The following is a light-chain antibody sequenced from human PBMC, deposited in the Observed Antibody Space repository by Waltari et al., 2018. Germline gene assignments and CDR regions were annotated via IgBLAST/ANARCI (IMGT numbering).Light chain of an antibody. CDR1: QSIGSS. CDR3: QQCNSYLLT. Sequence: DIQMTQSPSTLSAYVGDRVPITCRASQSIGSSLAWYQQKPGKAPKVVIDEASRLESGVPSRFSGSGSGTEFTLTISSLQPDDFATYYGQQCNSYLLTFGGGTKVEIK. J-gene: IGKJ4*01. V-gene: IGKV1-5*03. CDR2: EAS.